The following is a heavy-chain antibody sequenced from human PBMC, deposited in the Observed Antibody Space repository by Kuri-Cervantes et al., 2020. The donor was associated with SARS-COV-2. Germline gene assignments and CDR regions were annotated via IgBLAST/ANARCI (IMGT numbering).Heavy chain of an antibody. CDR3: ARWQRGSSWYSVFDY. D-gene: IGHD6-13*01. Sequence: GSLRLSCAASGFTFSSYWMHWVRQAPGKGLVWVSRINSDGSSTSYADSVKGRFTISRDNAKNTLYLQMNSLRAEDTAVYYCARWQRGSSWYSVFDYWGQGTLVTVSS. V-gene: IGHV3-74*01. J-gene: IGHJ4*02. CDR2: INSDGSST. CDR1: GFTFSSYW.